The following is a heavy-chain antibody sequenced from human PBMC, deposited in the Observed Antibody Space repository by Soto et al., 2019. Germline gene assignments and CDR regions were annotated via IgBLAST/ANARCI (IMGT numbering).Heavy chain of an antibody. CDR3: AKAPRTITMWDYYLDS. J-gene: IGHJ4*02. V-gene: IGHV3-23*01. CDR1: GFTFTSYA. D-gene: IGHD4-4*01. CDR2: ISGTGSST. Sequence: PGGSLRLSCAASGFTFTSYALSCVRQAPGKGLEWVSVISGTGSSTYYAEYVKGRFTISRDNSMSKLYLQMNSLRAEDKAVYYCAKAPRTITMWDYYLDSWGQGTPVTVSS.